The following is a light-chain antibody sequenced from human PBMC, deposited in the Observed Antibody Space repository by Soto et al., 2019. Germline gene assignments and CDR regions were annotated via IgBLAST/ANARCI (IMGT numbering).Light chain of an antibody. CDR3: QKYSSVPV. V-gene: IGKV1-27*01. Sequence: LSASVGDRVTITCRASQGIRNFVAWYQQKPGKAPKLLIYAASTLPSRVPSRFSGSGSGTDFTLTINSLQPEDVATYSCQKYSSVPVFGPGTKVEIK. CDR1: QGIRNF. J-gene: IGKJ3*01. CDR2: AAS.